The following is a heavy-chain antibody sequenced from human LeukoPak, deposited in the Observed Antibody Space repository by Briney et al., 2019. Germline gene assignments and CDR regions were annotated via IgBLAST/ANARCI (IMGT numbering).Heavy chain of an antibody. V-gene: IGHV1-69*05. Sequence: SVKVSCKASGGTFSSYAISGVRQAPGKGVEGMGRIIPIFGTANYAQNFQGRVTITTDESTSTAYMELSSLRSEDTAVYYCARDPYYYDSSGYYRDWGQGTLVTVSS. CDR2: IIPIFGTA. CDR3: ARDPYYYDSSGYYRD. D-gene: IGHD3-22*01. J-gene: IGHJ4*02. CDR1: GGTFSSYA.